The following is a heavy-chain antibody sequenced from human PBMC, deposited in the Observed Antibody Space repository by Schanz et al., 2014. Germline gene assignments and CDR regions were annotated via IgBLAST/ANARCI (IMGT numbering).Heavy chain of an antibody. D-gene: IGHD1-26*01. CDR1: GYTLTGFG. CDR3: ARFNSGRPSPPYYYYGTAV. J-gene: IGHJ6*02. CDR2: ISAYSGNS. V-gene: IGHV1-18*01. Sequence: QVQLVQSGAEVKKPGASVKVSCKASGYTLTGFGVTWVRQAPGQGREWMGWISAYSGNSKYAQKIQARVTMTTDTSTTPAYMEVRSLTSDDTAVYYCARFNSGRPSPPYYYYGTAVWGQGTTVTVSS.